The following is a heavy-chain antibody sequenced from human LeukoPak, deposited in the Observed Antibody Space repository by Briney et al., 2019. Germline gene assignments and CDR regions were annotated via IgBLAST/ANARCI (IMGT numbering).Heavy chain of an antibody. D-gene: IGHD3-10*01. J-gene: IGHJ4*02. CDR1: GYTFTGYY. V-gene: IGHV1-2*02. CDR3: ARVYYYGSGEFDY. Sequence: ASVKVSCKASGYTFTGYYMHWVRQAPGQALEWMGWINPYSGGTNYAQKFQGRVTMTRDTSISTAYMELSRLRSDDTALYYCARVYYYGSGEFDYWGQGTLVTVSS. CDR2: INPYSGGT.